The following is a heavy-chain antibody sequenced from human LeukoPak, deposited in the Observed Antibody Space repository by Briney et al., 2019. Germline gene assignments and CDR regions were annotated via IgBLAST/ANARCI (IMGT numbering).Heavy chain of an antibody. Sequence: SETLSLTCTVSGGSISSGDYSWSWIPHPPGKGVEWVGYIYYSGSTNYNPSLKSRVTISVDTSKNQFSLKLSSVTAADTAVYYCARQQSSSGWYRSFDYWGQGTLVTVSS. D-gene: IGHD6-19*01. CDR3: ARQQSSSGWYRSFDY. CDR1: GGSISSGDYS. J-gene: IGHJ4*02. V-gene: IGHV4-30-4*01. CDR2: IYYSGST.